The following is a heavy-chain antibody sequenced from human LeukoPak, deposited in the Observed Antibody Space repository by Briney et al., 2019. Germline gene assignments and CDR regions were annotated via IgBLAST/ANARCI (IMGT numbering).Heavy chain of an antibody. J-gene: IGHJ2*01. Sequence: PSETLSLTCTVSGGSISSYYWSWIRQPAGKPLEWIGHIFTTGSTSYNPSLRTRVTISEDSSKDQFSLNLKSVTAADTAVYYCARDRNWGRGYFDLWGRGTLVIVS. CDR2: IFTTGST. D-gene: IGHD7-27*01. CDR1: GGSISSYY. V-gene: IGHV4-4*07. CDR3: ARDRNWGRGYFDL.